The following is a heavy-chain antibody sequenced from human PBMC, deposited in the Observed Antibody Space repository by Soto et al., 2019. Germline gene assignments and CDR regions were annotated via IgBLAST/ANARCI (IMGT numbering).Heavy chain of an antibody. CDR3: AREGLLRLRFAFDI. CDR2: ISSSSTI. V-gene: IGHV3-48*02. D-gene: IGHD3-16*01. Sequence: EVQLVESGGGLVQPGGSLRLSCAASGFTFSSYSMNWVRQAPGKGLEWVSYISSSSTIYYADSVKGRFTISRDNAKNSLYLQMNSLRDEDTAVYYCAREGLLRLRFAFDIWGQGTMVTVSS. J-gene: IGHJ3*02. CDR1: GFTFSSYS.